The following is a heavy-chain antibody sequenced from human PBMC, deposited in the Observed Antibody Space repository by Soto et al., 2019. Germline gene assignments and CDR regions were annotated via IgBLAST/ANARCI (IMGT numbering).Heavy chain of an antibody. CDR1: GFTFGDSG. Sequence: QVQLVESGGGVVQPGRSQRLSCAASGFTFGDSGMHWVRQAPGKGLEWVAVIWFDGSGKYYADSVQGRFTISRDNSKNTMYLQMNSLRAEDTAVYFCARVRVVRGSGLTYFDYWGQGTRVTVSS. J-gene: IGHJ4*01. CDR3: ARVRVVRGSGLTYFDY. D-gene: IGHD3-10*01. V-gene: IGHV3-33*01. CDR2: IWFDGSGK.